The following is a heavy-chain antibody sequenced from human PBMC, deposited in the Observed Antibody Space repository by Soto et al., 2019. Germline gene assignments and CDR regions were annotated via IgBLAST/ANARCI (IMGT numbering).Heavy chain of an antibody. Sequence: GGSLRLSCAASGFTFSSYAMSWVRQAPGKGLEWVSGISGSSGSTHYADSVKGRFTISRDNSKNTLYLQMNSLRAEDTAVYYCAKVYSSSWYYFDYWGQGTRVTVSS. V-gene: IGHV3-23*01. CDR3: AKVYSSSWYYFDY. CDR2: ISGSSGST. J-gene: IGHJ4*02. D-gene: IGHD6-13*01. CDR1: GFTFSSYA.